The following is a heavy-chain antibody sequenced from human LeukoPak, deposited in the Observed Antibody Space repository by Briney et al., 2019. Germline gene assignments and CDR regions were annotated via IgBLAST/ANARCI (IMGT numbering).Heavy chain of an antibody. V-gene: IGHV4-31*03. D-gene: IGHD6-13*01. Sequence: KPSETLSLTCTVSGGSISSGGYYWSWLRLHPGKGLEWIGYIYYSGSTYYNPSLKSRVTISVDTSKNQFSLKLSSVTAADTAVYYCARASAAGTHLDYWGQGTLVTVSS. CDR3: ARASAAGTHLDY. CDR1: GGSISSGGYY. CDR2: IYYSGST. J-gene: IGHJ4*02.